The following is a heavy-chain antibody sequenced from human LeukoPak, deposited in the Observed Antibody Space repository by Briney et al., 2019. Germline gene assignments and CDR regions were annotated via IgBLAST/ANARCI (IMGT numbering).Heavy chain of an antibody. Sequence: GGSLRLSCGASGFTFSSYDMHWVRRAPGKGLEWVAGIRYDGRHTYHADSVKGRFTISRDNSRNTLYLQMNSLRPEDTAMYYCAKDLGGYFDSSRNDAFDIWGQGTMVTVSS. CDR2: IRYDGRHT. J-gene: IGHJ3*02. V-gene: IGHV3-30*14. D-gene: IGHD3-22*01. CDR1: GFTFSSYD. CDR3: AKDLGGYFDSSRNDAFDI.